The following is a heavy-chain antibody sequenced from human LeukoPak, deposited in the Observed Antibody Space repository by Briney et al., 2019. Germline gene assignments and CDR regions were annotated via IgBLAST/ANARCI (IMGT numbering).Heavy chain of an antibody. D-gene: IGHD5-12*01. CDR3: ARDSAGRVVAMIYNWFDP. J-gene: IGHJ5*02. Sequence: ASVKVPCKASGYTFTCYYMHWVRQAPGQGLEWMGWINPNSGGTNYAQTFQGRVSMTRDTSISTDYMELSRMRSDDTAVYYCARDSAGRVVAMIYNWFDPWGQGTLVTVSS. CDR2: INPNSGGT. CDR1: GYTFTCYY. V-gene: IGHV1-2*02.